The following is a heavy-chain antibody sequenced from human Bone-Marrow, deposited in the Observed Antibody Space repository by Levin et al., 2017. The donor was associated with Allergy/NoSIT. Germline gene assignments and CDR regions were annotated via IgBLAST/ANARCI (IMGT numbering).Heavy chain of an antibody. D-gene: IGHD3-10*01. J-gene: IGHJ6*02. CDR3: ARTEVVLLRYAMDV. CDR1: GFTFSNYE. V-gene: IGHV3-48*03. CDR2: ISSSGSSM. Sequence: GGSLRLSCAASGFTFSNYEMNWVRQAPGKGLEWVSYISSSGSSMYYADSVKGRFTISRDNAKNSLYLQMNSLRVEDTAVYYCARTEVVLLRYAMDVWGQGTTVTVSS.